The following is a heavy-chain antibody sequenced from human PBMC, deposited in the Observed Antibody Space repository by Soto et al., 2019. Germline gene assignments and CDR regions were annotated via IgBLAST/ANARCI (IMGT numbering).Heavy chain of an antibody. CDR2: IYDGSNK. Sequence: QVQLVESGGGVVQPGRSLRLSCAASGFTFSSYGMHWVRQAPGKGLEWVAVIYDGSNKYYADSVKGRFTISRDNSKNTLYLQMRSLRAEDTAVYYGAKEVWSGPMDVWGQGTTVTVSS. V-gene: IGHV3-30*18. CDR1: GFTFSSYG. D-gene: IGHD3-3*01. CDR3: AKEVWSGPMDV. J-gene: IGHJ6*02.